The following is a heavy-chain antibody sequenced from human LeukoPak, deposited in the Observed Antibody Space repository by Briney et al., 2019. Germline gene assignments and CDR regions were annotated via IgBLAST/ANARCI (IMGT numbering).Heavy chain of an antibody. J-gene: IGHJ4*02. CDR2: ISGSGDNT. CDR3: AKGGSSSCYAQIDY. Sequence: PGGSLRLSCAASGFTFSSYAMSWVRQAPGKGLEWVSGISGSGDNTYHADSAKGRFTISRDTSKNTVYLQMNSLRAGDTAVYYCAKGGSSSCYAQIDYWGQGALVTVSS. D-gene: IGHD2-2*01. CDR1: GFTFSSYA. V-gene: IGHV3-23*01.